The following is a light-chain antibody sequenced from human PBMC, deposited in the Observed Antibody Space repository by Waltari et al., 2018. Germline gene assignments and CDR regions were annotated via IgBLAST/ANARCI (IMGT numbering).Light chain of an antibody. CDR2: EGS. V-gene: IGLV2-23*01. Sequence: QSALTQPASVSGSPGQSITISCTGTSSDVGTYNLVSWYPQYPGKAPKLMIYEGSKRPSGVSNRFSGSKSGNTASLTISGLQAEDEADYYCCSYAGSFTYVFGTGTKVTVL. CDR1: SSDVGTYNL. CDR3: CSYAGSFTYV. J-gene: IGLJ1*01.